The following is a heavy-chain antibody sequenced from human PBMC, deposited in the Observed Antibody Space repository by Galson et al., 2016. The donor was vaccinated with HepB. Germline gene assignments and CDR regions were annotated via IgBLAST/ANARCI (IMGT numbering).Heavy chain of an antibody. CDR2: VGGNGATT. D-gene: IGHD6-19*01. Sequence: SLRLSCAASGFIFRKFTMHWVRQRPGKGLEWVSLVGGNGATTFSADSVKGRFTISRDNGKNSVYLHMNSQTIEDTALYYCAKEHNTGWPSLESWGQGTLVSVSP. CDR3: AKEHNTGWPSLES. V-gene: IGHV3-43*01. CDR1: GFIFRKFT. J-gene: IGHJ4*02.